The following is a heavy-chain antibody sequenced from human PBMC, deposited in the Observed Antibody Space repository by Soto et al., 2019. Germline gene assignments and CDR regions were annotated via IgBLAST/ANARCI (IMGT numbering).Heavy chain of an antibody. CDR3: VKNGWYSLEN. D-gene: IGHD6-19*01. CDR1: GDSISSDTW. V-gene: IGHV4-4*02. J-gene: IGHJ4*02. Sequence: PSETLSLTRAVSGDSISSDTWWSWVRQPPGKGLEWIGEIYHSGGINYNPSLKSRVTISVDKSNNQFSLKMNSVIAADTAVYYCVKNGWYSLENWGQGTLVTSPQ. CDR2: IYHSGGI.